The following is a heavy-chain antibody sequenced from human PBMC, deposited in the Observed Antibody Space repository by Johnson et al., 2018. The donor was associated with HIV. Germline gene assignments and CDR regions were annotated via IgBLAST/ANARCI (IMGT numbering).Heavy chain of an antibody. CDR3: AREGGDGYSPSAFDI. D-gene: IGHD5-24*01. CDR2: ISYDGSNK. CDR1: GITFSSYA. J-gene: IGHJ3*02. V-gene: IGHV3-30-3*01. Sequence: VQLVESGGGLVQPGRSLRLSCAASGITFSSYAMHWVRQAPGKGLEWVAVISYDGSNKYYADSVKGRFTISRDNSKNTRYLQMNSLRAEDTAVYYCAREGGDGYSPSAFDIWGQGTMVTVSS.